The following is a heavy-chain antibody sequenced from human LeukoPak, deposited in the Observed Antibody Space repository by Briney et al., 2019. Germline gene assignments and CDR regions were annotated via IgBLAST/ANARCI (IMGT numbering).Heavy chain of an antibody. D-gene: IGHD6-13*01. CDR1: GYTFTNSW. V-gene: IGHV5-51*01. CDR3: ARQIGYSSSWRAFDI. Sequence: GESLQISCEASGYTFTNSWIGWVRQLPGKGLEWMGIIYPGDSDTRYSPSFQGQVTISADKSISTAYLQWSSLKASDTAMYYCARQIGYSSSWRAFDIWGQGTMVTVSS. CDR2: IYPGDSDT. J-gene: IGHJ3*02.